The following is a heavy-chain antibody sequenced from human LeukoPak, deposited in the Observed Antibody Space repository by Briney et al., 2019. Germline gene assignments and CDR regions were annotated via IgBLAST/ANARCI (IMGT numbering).Heavy chain of an antibody. CDR2: ISYDGSNK. Sequence: GGSLRLSCAASGFTFSSYAMHWVRQAPGKGLEWVAVISYDGSNKYYADSVKGRFTISRDNSKNTLYLQMNSLRAEDTAVYYCARGSEKGYYDFWSGYSSSGLEYWGQGTLVTVS. CDR3: ARGSEKGYYDFWSGYSSSGLEY. V-gene: IGHV3-30-3*01. D-gene: IGHD3-3*01. J-gene: IGHJ4*02. CDR1: GFTFSSYA.